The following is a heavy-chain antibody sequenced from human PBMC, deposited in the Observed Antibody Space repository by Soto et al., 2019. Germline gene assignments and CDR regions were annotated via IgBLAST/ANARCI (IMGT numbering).Heavy chain of an antibody. J-gene: IGHJ5*02. CDR3: ARDARRRRFLEGLFDP. D-gene: IGHD3-3*01. Sequence: GGSLRLSCAASGFTFSSYAMHWVRQAPGKGLEWVAVISYDGSNKYYADSVKGRFTISRDNSKNTLYLQMNSLRAEDTAVYYCARDARRRRFLEGLFDPWGQGTLVTVPQ. V-gene: IGHV3-30-3*01. CDR2: ISYDGSNK. CDR1: GFTFSSYA.